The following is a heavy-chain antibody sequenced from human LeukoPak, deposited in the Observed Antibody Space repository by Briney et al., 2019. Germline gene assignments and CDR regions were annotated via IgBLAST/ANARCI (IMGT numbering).Heavy chain of an antibody. CDR1: GYTFSSYG. J-gene: IGHJ6*03. CDR3: ARSGAYGYYYYYYYMDV. D-gene: IGHD5-12*01. Sequence: ASVKVSCKASGYTFSSYGISWVRQAPGRGLEWMGWISAYNGNTNYAQKVQGRVTMTTDTSTSTAYMEVKSLRSDDTAVYYCARSGAYGYYYYYYYMDVWGKGTTVTVSS. V-gene: IGHV1-18*01. CDR2: ISAYNGNT.